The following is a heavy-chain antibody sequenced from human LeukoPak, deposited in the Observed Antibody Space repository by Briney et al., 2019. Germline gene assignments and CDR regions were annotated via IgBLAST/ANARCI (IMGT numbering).Heavy chain of an antibody. CDR3: ARDRVAAVGWFDP. J-gene: IGHJ5*02. Sequence: KASETLSLTCAVYGGSFSGYYWSWIRQPPGKGLEWIGEINHSGSTNYNPSLKSRVTISVDTSKNQFSLKLSSVTAADTAVYYCARDRVAAVGWFDPWGQGTLVTVSS. V-gene: IGHV4-34*01. D-gene: IGHD6-13*01. CDR1: GGSFSGYY. CDR2: INHSGST.